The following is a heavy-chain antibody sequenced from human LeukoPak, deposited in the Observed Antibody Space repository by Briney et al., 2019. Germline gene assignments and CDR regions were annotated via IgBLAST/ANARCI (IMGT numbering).Heavy chain of an antibody. CDR2: ISSSSSYI. J-gene: IGHJ4*02. CDR1: GFTFSSYS. V-gene: IGHV3-21*01. D-gene: IGHD5-18*01. Sequence: PGGPLRLSCAASGFTFSSYSMNWVRQAPGKGLEWVSSISSSSSYIYYADSVKGRFTISRDNAKNSLYLQMNSLRAEDTAVYYCASGDTAMALYYFDYWGQGTLVTVSS. CDR3: ASGDTAMALYYFDY.